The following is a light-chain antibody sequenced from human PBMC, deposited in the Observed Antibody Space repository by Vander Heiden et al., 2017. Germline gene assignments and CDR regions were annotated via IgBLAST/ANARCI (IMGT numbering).Light chain of an antibody. CDR2: RNN. V-gene: IGLV1-47*01. CDR3: AAWDDSLSGVV. CDR1: SSNIGSNY. J-gene: IGLJ2*01. Sequence: QSVLTQPPSPSGTPGQRVTISCSGSSSNIGSNYVYWYQQLPGTAPKLLIYRNNQRPSGVPDRFSGSKSGTSASLASSGLRSEDEADYYCAAWDDSLSGVVFGGGTKLTVL.